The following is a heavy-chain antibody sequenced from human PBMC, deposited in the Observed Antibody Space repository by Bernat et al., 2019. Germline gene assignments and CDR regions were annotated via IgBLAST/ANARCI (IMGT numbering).Heavy chain of an antibody. V-gene: IGHV7-4-1*02. Sequence: QVQLVQSGSELKKPGASVTVSCKASGYTFTSYAMNWVRQAPGQGLEWMGWINTNTGNPTYAQGFTGRFVFSLDTSVSTAYLRISSLKAEDTAVYYCAREPGGGIVVVPATSGYWGQGTLVTVSS. D-gene: IGHD2-2*01. CDR1: GYTFTSYA. CDR3: AREPGGGIVVVPATSGY. J-gene: IGHJ4*02. CDR2: INTNTGNP.